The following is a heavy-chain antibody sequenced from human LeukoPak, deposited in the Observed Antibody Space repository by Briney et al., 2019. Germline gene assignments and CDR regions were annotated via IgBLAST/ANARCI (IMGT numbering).Heavy chain of an antibody. CDR3: ARFGSYCSDYYYYGMDV. J-gene: IGHJ6*02. Sequence: SQTLSLTCTVSGGFISSGGYYWSWIRQHPGKGLEWIGYIYYSGSTYYNPSLKSRVTISVDTSKNQFSLKLSSVTAADTAVYYCARFGSYCSDYYYYGMDVWGQGTTVTVSS. V-gene: IGHV4-31*03. D-gene: IGHD1-26*01. CDR2: IYYSGST. CDR1: GGFISSGGYY.